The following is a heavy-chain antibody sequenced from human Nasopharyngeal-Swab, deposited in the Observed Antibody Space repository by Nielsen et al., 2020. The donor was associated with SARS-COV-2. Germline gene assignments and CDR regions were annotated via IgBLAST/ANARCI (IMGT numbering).Heavy chain of an antibody. CDR2: INTNTGNP. J-gene: IGHJ6*02. V-gene: IGHV7-4-1*02. CDR3: ARDLGGGYSYGYAINRYHYGMDV. CDR1: GYTFTSYA. Sequence: ASVKVSCKASGYTFTSYAMNWVRQAPGQGLEWMGWINTNTGNPTYAQGFTGRFVFSLDTSVSTAYLQISSLKAEDTAVYYCARDLGGGYSYGYAINRYHYGMDVWGQGTTVTVSS. D-gene: IGHD5-18*01.